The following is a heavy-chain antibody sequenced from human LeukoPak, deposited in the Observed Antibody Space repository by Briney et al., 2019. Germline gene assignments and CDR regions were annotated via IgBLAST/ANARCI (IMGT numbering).Heavy chain of an antibody. CDR3: AKDLLAMLD. Sequence: HSGGSLRLPCAASGFTFSSYAMSWVRQAPGKGLEWVSAISGSGGSTYYADSVKGRFTISRDNSKNTLYLQMNSPRAEDTAVYYCAKDLLAMLDWGQGTLVTVSS. CDR2: ISGSGGST. D-gene: IGHD2-2*01. J-gene: IGHJ4*02. V-gene: IGHV3-23*01. CDR1: GFTFSSYA.